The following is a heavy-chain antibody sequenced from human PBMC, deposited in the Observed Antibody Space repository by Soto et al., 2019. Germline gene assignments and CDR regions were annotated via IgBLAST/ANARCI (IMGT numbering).Heavy chain of an antibody. Sequence: QVQLVQSGAEVKKPGSSVKVSCKASGGTFSSYAISWVRQAPGQGLEWMGGIIPIFGTANYAQKFQGRVTITAEESTRTAYMELSSLRSEDTAVYYCARFNGGNPYYYYGMDVWGQGTTVTVSS. V-gene: IGHV1-69*12. D-gene: IGHD2-15*01. CDR3: ARFNGGNPYYYYGMDV. J-gene: IGHJ6*02. CDR2: IIPIFGTA. CDR1: GGTFSSYA.